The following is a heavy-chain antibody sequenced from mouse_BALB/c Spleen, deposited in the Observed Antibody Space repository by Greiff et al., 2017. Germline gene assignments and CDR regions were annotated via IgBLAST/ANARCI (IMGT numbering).Heavy chain of an antibody. V-gene: IGHV5-12-1*01. CDR2: ISSGGGST. D-gene: IGHD3-1*01. Sequence: EVHLVESGGGLVKPGGSLKLSCAASGFAFSSYDMSWVRQTPEKRLEWVAYISSGGGSTYYPDTVKGRFTISRDNAKNTLYLQMSSPKSEDTAMYYCARQGSSGYVAYWGQGTLVTVSA. CDR1: GFAFSSYD. CDR3: ARQGSSGYVAY. J-gene: IGHJ3*01.